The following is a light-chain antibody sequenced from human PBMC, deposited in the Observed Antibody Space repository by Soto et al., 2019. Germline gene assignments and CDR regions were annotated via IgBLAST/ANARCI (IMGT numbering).Light chain of an antibody. CDR3: QQRSNWPT. Sequence: EIVLTQSPATLSLSPGERATLSCRASQSVSSYLAWYQQKPGQAPRLLIYDASNRATGIPARFSGSGSGTDLAVTISGLEPEDFAVYYCQQRSNWPTFGGGTKVEIK. J-gene: IGKJ4*01. CDR1: QSVSSY. CDR2: DAS. V-gene: IGKV3-11*01.